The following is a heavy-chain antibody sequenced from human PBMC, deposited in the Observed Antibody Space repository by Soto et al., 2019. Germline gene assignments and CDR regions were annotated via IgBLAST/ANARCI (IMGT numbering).Heavy chain of an antibody. J-gene: IGHJ6*02. V-gene: IGHV3-11*06. CDR1: GFTFSDYY. CDR3: ARDVYSYGYYYGMDV. CDR2: ISSSSSYT. Sequence: GSLRLSCAASGFTFSDYYMSWIRQAPGKGLEWVSYISSSSSYTNYADSVKGRFTISRDNAKNSLYLQMNSLRAEDTAVYYCARDVYSYGYYYGMDVWGQGTTVTVSS. D-gene: IGHD5-18*01.